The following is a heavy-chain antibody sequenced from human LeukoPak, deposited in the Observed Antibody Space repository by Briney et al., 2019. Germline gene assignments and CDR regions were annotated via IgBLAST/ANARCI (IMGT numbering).Heavy chain of an antibody. V-gene: IGHV1-18*01. CDR1: GYTFTSYG. CDR2: ISAYNGNT. CDR3: ARSVAAAGLPGENNWFDP. D-gene: IGHD6-13*01. J-gene: IGHJ5*02. Sequence: GESLKISCKGSGYTFTSYGISWVRQAPGQGLEWMGWISAYNGNTNYAQKLQGRVTMTTGTSTSTAYMELRSLRSADTAVYYCARSVAAAGLPGENNWFDPWGQGTLVTVSS.